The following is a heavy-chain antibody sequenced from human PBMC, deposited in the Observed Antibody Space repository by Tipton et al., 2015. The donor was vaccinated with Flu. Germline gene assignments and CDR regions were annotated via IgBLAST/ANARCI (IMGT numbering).Heavy chain of an antibody. V-gene: IGHV3-33*01. Sequence: SLRLSCAASGFTFSSYAMHWVRQAPGKGLEWVAGIWYDGSNKYYADSVKGRFTISRDNSKNSLYLQMNSLRAEDTGVYYCARDSDYYASSVLFDYWAREPWSPSPQ. CDR1: GFTFSSYA. D-gene: IGHD3-22*01. CDR2: IWYDGSNK. CDR3: ARDSDYYASSVLFDY. J-gene: IGHJ4*02.